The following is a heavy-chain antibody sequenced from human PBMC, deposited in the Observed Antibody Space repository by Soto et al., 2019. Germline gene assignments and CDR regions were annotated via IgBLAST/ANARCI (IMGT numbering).Heavy chain of an antibody. Sequence: QVQLQESGPGLVKPSQTLSLNCTVSGGSIRTGGYFWTWIRQRPGKGLEWIGFIDYSGSTFYRPSLMSRATITVVMSKNELSLRLSSVTAADTAVYYCARTHGSGSYAWFDPWGQGTLVTASS. J-gene: IGHJ5*02. CDR3: ARTHGSGSYAWFDP. V-gene: IGHV4-31*03. CDR2: IDYSGST. CDR1: GGSIRTGGYF. D-gene: IGHD3-10*01.